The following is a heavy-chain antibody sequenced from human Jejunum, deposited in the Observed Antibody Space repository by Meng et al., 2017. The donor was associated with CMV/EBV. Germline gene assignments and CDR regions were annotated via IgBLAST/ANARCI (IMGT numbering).Heavy chain of an antibody. CDR2: IYSSGNT. V-gene: IGHV4-59*01. Sequence: CTVSGGAISSYYWNWIRQPPGKGLEWIGYIYSSGNTDYNPSLKSRVTISVDASNNQFSLKLRSVTAADTAVYYCAGGGTVITTNDFWGQGTLVTVSS. CDR3: AGGGTVITTNDF. J-gene: IGHJ4*02. CDR1: GGAISSYY. D-gene: IGHD4-11*01.